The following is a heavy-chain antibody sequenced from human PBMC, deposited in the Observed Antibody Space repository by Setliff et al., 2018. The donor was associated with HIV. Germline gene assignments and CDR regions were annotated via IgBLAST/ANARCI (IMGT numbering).Heavy chain of an antibody. V-gene: IGHV1-69*13. CDR1: GGSVTTYG. Sequence: VASVKVSCKASGGSVTTYGITWVRQAPGQGLEWMGGIIPIFGTTKYAQKFQGRVTISADESTRTANMELSSLTVEDTAVYFRARPWGGLVQTANYFDSWGQGTLVTVSS. J-gene: IGHJ4*02. CDR3: ARPWGGLVQTANYFDS. CDR2: IIPIFGTT. D-gene: IGHD3-3*01.